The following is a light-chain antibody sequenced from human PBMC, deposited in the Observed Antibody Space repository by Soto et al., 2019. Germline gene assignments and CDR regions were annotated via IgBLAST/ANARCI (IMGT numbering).Light chain of an antibody. J-gene: IGLJ1*01. V-gene: IGLV2-18*02. CDR1: SSDVGSYNR. CDR3: SSYTSSSTYV. Sequence: QSALTQPPSVSGSPGQSVTISCTGTSSDVGSYNRVSWYQQSPGTAPKLMIYEVSNRPSGVPDRFSGSKSGNTASLTISGLQAEDEADNYCSSYTSSSTYVFGTGTKVTVL. CDR2: EVS.